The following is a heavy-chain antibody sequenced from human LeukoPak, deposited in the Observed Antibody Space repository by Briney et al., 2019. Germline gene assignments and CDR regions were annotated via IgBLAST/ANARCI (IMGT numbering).Heavy chain of an antibody. CDR2: INWNGGST. J-gene: IGHJ6*03. Sequence: PGGSLRLSCAASGFTFDDYGMSWVRQAPGKGLEWVSGINWNGGSTGYADSVKGRFTISRDNAKNSLYLQMSSLRAEDTALYYCARRRVPAALSTDYYYYMDVWGKGTTVTVSS. D-gene: IGHD2-2*01. CDR1: GFTFDDYG. V-gene: IGHV3-20*04. CDR3: ARRRVPAALSTDYYYYMDV.